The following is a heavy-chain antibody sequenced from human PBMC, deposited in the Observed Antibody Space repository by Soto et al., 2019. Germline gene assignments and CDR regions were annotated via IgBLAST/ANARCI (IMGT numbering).Heavy chain of an antibody. D-gene: IGHD6-13*01. J-gene: IGHJ4*02. CDR1: GDSVTSHY. CDR2: MHYTGVS. V-gene: IGHV4-59*02. Sequence: QVQLQESGPGLVTPSETLSLTCSFSGDSVTSHYLTWIRQAPEKGLEWIGYMHYTGVSHYNPSLKSRLTLSVDRSKNQFTLQLTSVTVADTAVYYCATSYGTAWYTYWGQGTQVTVSS. CDR3: ATSYGTAWYTY.